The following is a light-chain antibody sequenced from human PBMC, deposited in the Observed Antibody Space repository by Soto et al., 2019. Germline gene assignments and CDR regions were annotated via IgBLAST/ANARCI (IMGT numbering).Light chain of an antibody. Sequence: QSALTQPPSVSGAPGQRVTISCTGRSSKIGAGYDVHWYQQLPGTAPKLLIYGNTNRPSGVPYRFSGSKSGTSASLAITGLQAEDEADYYCQSYDSSLNSYVFGSGTKVTVL. V-gene: IGLV1-40*01. CDR1: SSKIGAGYD. CDR3: QSYDSSLNSYV. J-gene: IGLJ1*01. CDR2: GNT.